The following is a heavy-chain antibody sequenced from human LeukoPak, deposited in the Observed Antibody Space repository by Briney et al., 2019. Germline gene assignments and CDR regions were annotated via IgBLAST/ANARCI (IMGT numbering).Heavy chain of an antibody. J-gene: IGHJ6*03. D-gene: IGHD3-16*01. CDR1: GFTFSSYA. CDR3: AKAFRGLREYYYYMDV. Sequence: SGGSLRLSCAASGFTFSSYAMHWVRRAPGKGLEWVAVISYDGSNKYYADSVKGRFTISRDNSKNTLYLQMNSLRAEDTAVYYCAKAFRGLREYYYYMDVWGKGTTVTVSS. V-gene: IGHV3-30*04. CDR2: ISYDGSNK.